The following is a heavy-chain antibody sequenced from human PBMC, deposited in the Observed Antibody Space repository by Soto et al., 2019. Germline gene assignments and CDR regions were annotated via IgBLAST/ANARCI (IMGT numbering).Heavy chain of an antibody. CDR3: AREGRSGWSDYDY. D-gene: IGHD6-19*01. CDR1: GGSISSYY. J-gene: IGHJ4*02. V-gene: IGHV4-59*01. Sequence: SETLSLTCTVSGGSISSYYWRWIRQPPGKGLEWIGYIYYSGSTNYNPSLKSRVTISVDTSKNQFSLKLSSVTAADTAVYYCAREGRSGWSDYDYWGRGTLVTVSS. CDR2: IYYSGST.